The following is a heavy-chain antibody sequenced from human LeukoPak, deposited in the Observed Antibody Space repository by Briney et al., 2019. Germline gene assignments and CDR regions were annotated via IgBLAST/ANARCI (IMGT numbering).Heavy chain of an antibody. V-gene: IGHV3-66*02. J-gene: IGHJ4*02. CDR3: ARVGSSWDFDY. D-gene: IGHD6-13*01. Sequence: GGSLRLSCAASGFTVSSNYMSWVRQAPGKGLEWVSVIYSGGSTYYADSVKGRFTISRDNSKNTLYLQMNSLRAEGTAVYYCARVGSSWDFDYWGQGTLVTVSS. CDR1: GFTVSSNY. CDR2: IYSGGST.